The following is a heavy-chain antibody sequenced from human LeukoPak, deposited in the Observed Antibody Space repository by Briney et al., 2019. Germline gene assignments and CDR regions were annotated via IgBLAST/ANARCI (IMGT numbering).Heavy chain of an antibody. CDR3: ARDRSGYDRIPSY. J-gene: IGHJ4*02. CDR1: GYTFTSYA. V-gene: IGHV1-3*01. CDR2: INAGNGNT. D-gene: IGHD5-12*01. Sequence: ASVMVSCKASGYTFTSYAMHWVRQAPGQRLEWMGWINAGNGNTKYSQKFQGRVTITRDTSASTAYMELSSLRSEDTAVYYCARDRSGYDRIPSYWGQGTLVTVSS.